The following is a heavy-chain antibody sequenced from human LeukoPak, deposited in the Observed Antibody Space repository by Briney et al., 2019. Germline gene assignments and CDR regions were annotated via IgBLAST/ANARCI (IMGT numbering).Heavy chain of an antibody. J-gene: IGHJ4*02. V-gene: IGHV3-21*01. CDR1: GFTFSSYS. D-gene: IGHD1-26*01. CDR2: ISSSSYI. Sequence: GGSLRLSCAASGFTFSSYSMNWVRQAPGEGLEWVSSISSSSYIYYADSVKGRFTISRDNAKNSLYLQMNSLRAEDTAVYYCARDRGGSLFDYWGQGTLVTVSS. CDR3: ARDRGGSLFDY.